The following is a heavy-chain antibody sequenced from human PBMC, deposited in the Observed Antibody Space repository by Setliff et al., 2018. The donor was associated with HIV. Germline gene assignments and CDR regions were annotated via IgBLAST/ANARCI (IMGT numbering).Heavy chain of an antibody. CDR2: ISAYNGDT. Sequence: ASVKVSCKASGYTFTSYAISWVRQAPGQGLEWVGWISAYNGDTKYAQKFQDRVTMTTDTSTRIAYMELRSLRSDDTALYSCARGGDDSGPGTWTFDYWGQGALVTVSS. D-gene: IGHD3-10*01. V-gene: IGHV1-18*01. CDR1: GYTFTSYA. CDR3: ARGGDDSGPGTWTFDY. J-gene: IGHJ4*02.